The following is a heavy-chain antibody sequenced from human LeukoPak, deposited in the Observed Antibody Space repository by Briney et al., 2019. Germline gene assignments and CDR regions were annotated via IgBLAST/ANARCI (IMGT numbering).Heavy chain of an antibody. CDR2: IYYSGST. D-gene: IGHD3-22*01. V-gene: IGHV4-39*07. Sequence: PSETLSLTCTVSGDSISSSRYYWGWIRQPPGKGLEWTGSIYYSGSTYYNPSLKSRLTISVDTSKNQFSLKLSSMTAADTAVYYCARFYYYDSSGFDYWGQGTLVTVSS. J-gene: IGHJ4*02. CDR1: GDSISSSRYY. CDR3: ARFYYYDSSGFDY.